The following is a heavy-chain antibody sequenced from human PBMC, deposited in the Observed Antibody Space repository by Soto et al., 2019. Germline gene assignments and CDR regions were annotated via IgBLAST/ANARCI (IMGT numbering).Heavy chain of an antibody. Sequence: DVQLLQSGGGLVQPGGSLRLSCAASGFTYSNYAMTWVRQAPGKGLEWVSAISNSGGNTYYADSVKGRFTISRDNSKNTLYLQMNSLRAEDMAVYYCAKVPLILRYFGYWGQGTLVTVAS. CDR1: GFTYSNYA. D-gene: IGHD3-9*01. CDR2: ISNSGGNT. J-gene: IGHJ4*02. V-gene: IGHV3-23*01. CDR3: AKVPLILRYFGY.